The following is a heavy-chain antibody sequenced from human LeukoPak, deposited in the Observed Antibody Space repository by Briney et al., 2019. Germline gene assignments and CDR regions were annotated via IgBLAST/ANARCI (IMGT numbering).Heavy chain of an antibody. V-gene: IGHV3-30*04. D-gene: IGHD2-2*01. CDR3: ATPVISISSTTYYNYFEY. Sequence: GGSLRLSCVASGFTFRSYSLHWVRQSPGKGLEWVAVISFDGSHQYFADSVKGRLTISRDNSNNTLYLQMRSLRPEDTAVYYCATPVISISSTTYYNYFEYWGQGALVTVSS. CDR1: GFTFRSYS. CDR2: ISFDGSHQ. J-gene: IGHJ4*02.